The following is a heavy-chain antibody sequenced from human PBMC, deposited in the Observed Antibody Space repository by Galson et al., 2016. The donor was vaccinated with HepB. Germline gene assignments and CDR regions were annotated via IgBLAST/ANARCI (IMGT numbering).Heavy chain of an antibody. J-gene: IGHJ4*02. D-gene: IGHD2-2*02. Sequence: SLRLSCAASGFTFSSYNMNWVRQAPGEGPEWVSSIVSRGSHMFYADSLKGRFTISRDNTKNSLFLQMSSLRVEDTAVYYCARDRGRGGGGLAIDFDYWGQGTLVTVSS. CDR1: GFTFSSYN. V-gene: IGHV3-21*01. CDR3: ARDRGRGGGGLAIDFDY. CDR2: IVSRGSHM.